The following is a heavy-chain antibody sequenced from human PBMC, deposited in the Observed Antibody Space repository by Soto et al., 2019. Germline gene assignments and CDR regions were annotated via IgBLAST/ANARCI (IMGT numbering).Heavy chain of an antibody. Sequence: EVHLVESGGGLVKPGGSLRLSCAVSGFTFSSCTMNWVRQAPGKGLEWVSSISPSSGHIYYADSVKGRFTISREKAKNSLFLQMNNLSGEDTAVYYYSGCSGGACHNTYGMDVWGQGTTVTVSS. CDR1: GFTFSSCT. J-gene: IGHJ6*02. V-gene: IGHV3-21*06. CDR2: ISPSSGHI. D-gene: IGHD2-15*01. CDR3: SGCSGGACHNTYGMDV.